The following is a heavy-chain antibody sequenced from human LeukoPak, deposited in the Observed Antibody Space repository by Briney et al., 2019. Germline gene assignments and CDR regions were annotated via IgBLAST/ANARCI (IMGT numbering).Heavy chain of an antibody. J-gene: IGHJ4*02. V-gene: IGHV5-51*01. CDR2: IYPGDSET. D-gene: IGHD3-10*01. Sequence: GESLKISCKGSGYSFTSYWIGWVRQMPGKGLEWMGIIYPGDSETRYSPSFQGQVTISADKSISTAYLQWSGLKASDTAMYYRARLYASGTLGYWGQGTLVTVSS. CDR1: GYSFTSYW. CDR3: ARLYASGTLGY.